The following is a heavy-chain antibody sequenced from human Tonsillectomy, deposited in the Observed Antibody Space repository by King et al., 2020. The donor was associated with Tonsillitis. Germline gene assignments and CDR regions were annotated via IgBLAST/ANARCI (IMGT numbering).Heavy chain of an antibody. CDR2: INSDGSST. CDR1: GFTFSSHW. V-gene: IGHV3-74*01. Sequence: QLVQSGGGLVQPGGSLRLSCAASGFTFSSHWMHWVRQAPGKGLVWVSRINSDGSSTSYADSVKGRFTISRDNAKNTMYLQSNSLRAEDTAVYYCARDLWELLPWFDPWGQGTLVTVSS. D-gene: IGHD1-26*01. CDR3: ARDLWELLPWFDP. J-gene: IGHJ5*02.